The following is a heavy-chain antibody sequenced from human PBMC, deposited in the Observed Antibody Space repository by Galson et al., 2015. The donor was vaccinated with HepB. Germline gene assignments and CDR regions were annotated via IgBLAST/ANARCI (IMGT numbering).Heavy chain of an antibody. CDR3: ARNKYYDFWSGGYGMDV. Sequence: SVKVSCKASGYTFTSYYMHWVRQAPGQGLEWMGIINPSGGSTSYAQKFQGRVTMTRDTSTSTVYMELSSLRSEDTAVYYCARNKYYDFWSGGYGMDVWGQGTTVTVSS. D-gene: IGHD3-3*01. CDR2: INPSGGST. V-gene: IGHV1-46*01. CDR1: GYTFTSYY. J-gene: IGHJ6*02.